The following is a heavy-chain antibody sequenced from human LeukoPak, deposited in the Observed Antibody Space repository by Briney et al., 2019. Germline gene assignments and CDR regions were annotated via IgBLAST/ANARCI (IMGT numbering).Heavy chain of an antibody. D-gene: IGHD2-2*01. V-gene: IGHV3-48*03. J-gene: IGHJ6*02. Sequence: GGSLRLSCAASGFTFSSYEMNWVRQAPGKGLEWVSYISSSGSTIYYADSVKGRFTISRDNAKNSLYLQMNSLRAEDTAVYYCARGAYCSSPSCPTGYYGMDVWGQGTTVTVSS. CDR2: ISSSGSTI. CDR3: ARGAYCSSPSCPTGYYGMDV. CDR1: GFTFSSYE.